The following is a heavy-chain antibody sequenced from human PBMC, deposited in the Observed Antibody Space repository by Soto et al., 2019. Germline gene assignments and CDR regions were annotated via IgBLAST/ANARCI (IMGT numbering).Heavy chain of an antibody. D-gene: IGHD6-13*01. V-gene: IGHV3-23*01. CDR1: GFTFSSYA. CDR3: AKGSYSSSWDYYYGMDV. Sequence: PGGSLRLSCAASGFTFSSYAMSWVRQAPGKGLEWVSAISGSGGSTYYADSVKGRFTISRDNSKNTLYLQMNSLRAEDTAVYYCAKGSYSSSWDYYYGMDVWGQGTTVTVSS. CDR2: ISGSGGST. J-gene: IGHJ6*02.